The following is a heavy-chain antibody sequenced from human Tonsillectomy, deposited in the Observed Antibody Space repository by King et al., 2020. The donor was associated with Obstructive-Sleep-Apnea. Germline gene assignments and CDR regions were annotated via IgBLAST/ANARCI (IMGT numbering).Heavy chain of an antibody. CDR2: VSGSGENT. CDR3: AKDICTNGVCTYDY. V-gene: IGHV3-23*04. D-gene: IGHD2-8*01. CDR1: GFTFNSDA. Sequence: VQLVESVGGLVQPGGSLRLSCAASGFTFNSDAMNWVRQAPGKGLEWVSGVSGSGENTFYADSVKGRFTISRDNSKRTLYLQMNSLRAEDTAVYYCAKDICTNGVCTYDYWGQGTLVTVSS. J-gene: IGHJ4*02.